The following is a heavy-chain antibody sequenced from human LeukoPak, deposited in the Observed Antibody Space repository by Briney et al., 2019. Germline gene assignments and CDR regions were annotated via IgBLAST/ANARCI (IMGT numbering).Heavy chain of an antibody. CDR2: IIPIFGTA. V-gene: IGHV1-69*05. D-gene: IGHD3-3*01. J-gene: IGHJ4*02. CDR1: GGTFSSYA. CDR3: ARDTILRPPEWGFDY. Sequence: SVKVSCKASGGTFSSYAISWVRQAPGQGLEWMGGIIPIFGTANYAQKFQGRVTITTDESTSTAYMELSSLRSEDTAVYYCARDTILRPPEWGFDYWGQGTLVTVSS.